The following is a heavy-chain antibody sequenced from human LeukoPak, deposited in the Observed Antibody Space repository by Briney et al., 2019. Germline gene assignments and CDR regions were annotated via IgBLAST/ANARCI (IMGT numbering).Heavy chain of an antibody. CDR2: IDFSGEA. CDR1: GASISSSSYY. V-gene: IGHV4-39*01. D-gene: IGHD3-16*02. Sequence: SETLSLTCTVSGASISSSSYYWAWIRQPPGKALEWIGSIDFSGEAVYNAPLQSRLTLSIDTSKNQVSLKMTSVTAADTALYYCARRAYSYGFRFDPWGQGTLVTVSS. J-gene: IGHJ5*02. CDR3: ARRAYSYGFRFDP.